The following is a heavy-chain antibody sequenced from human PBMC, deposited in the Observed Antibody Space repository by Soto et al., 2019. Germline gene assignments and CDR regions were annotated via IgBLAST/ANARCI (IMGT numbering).Heavy chain of an antibody. J-gene: IGHJ3*02. CDR1: GGSISGYF. Sequence: PSETLSLTCTVSGGSISGYFWSWIRQPAGKGLDWIGRIYSSGSTNYNPSLNSRITMSVDTSKNQFSLKLSSVSAADTAVYYCARAYDSNGNHAFDIWGQATLVTVS. D-gene: IGHD3-22*01. CDR3: ARAYDSNGNHAFDI. V-gene: IGHV4-4*07. CDR2: IYSSGST.